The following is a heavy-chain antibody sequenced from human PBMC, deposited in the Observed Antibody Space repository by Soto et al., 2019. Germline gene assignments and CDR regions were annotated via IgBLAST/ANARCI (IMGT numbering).Heavy chain of an antibody. CDR3: AKVPFPYGDYLDGMDV. CDR1: GFTFSSYA. Sequence: GGSLRLSCAASGFTFSSYAMSWVRQAPGKGLEWVSAISGSGGSTYYADSVKGRFTISRDNSKNTLYLQMNSLRAEDTAVYYCAKVPFPYGDYLDGMDVWGQGTTVTVSS. J-gene: IGHJ6*02. CDR2: ISGSGGST. D-gene: IGHD4-17*01. V-gene: IGHV3-23*01.